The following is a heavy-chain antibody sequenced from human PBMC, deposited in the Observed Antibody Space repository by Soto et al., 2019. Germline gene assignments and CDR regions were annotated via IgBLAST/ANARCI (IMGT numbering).Heavy chain of an antibody. J-gene: IGHJ6*03. D-gene: IGHD6-13*01. CDR2: ISSGSSYI. CDR1: GFPFSITG. Sequence: EVHLVESGGGLVKPGGSLRLSCEASGFPFSITGMNWVRQAPGKGLEWVSSISSGSSYIDYADSVKGRLTISRDNAKNSLYLQMNNLRVAETAVYYCARDGAAGSVMGVWGKGTRVTVPS. V-gene: IGHV3-21*01. CDR3: ARDGAAGSVMGV.